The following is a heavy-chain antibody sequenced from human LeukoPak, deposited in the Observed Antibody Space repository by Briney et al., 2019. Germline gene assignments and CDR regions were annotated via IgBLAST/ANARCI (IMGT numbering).Heavy chain of an antibody. CDR3: ARDFGITWAQYYFDY. CDR1: GFTFSSHP. J-gene: IGHJ4*02. CDR2: ISFDGSHK. V-gene: IGHV3-30*04. D-gene: IGHD3-10*01. Sequence: GRSLRLSCAASGFTFSSHPMHWVRQAPGKGLEWVAVISFDGSHKYYADSVTGRFTISRDNSKNTLYLQMDSLRTDDTAMYYCARDFGITWAQYYFDYWGRGTLVTVSS.